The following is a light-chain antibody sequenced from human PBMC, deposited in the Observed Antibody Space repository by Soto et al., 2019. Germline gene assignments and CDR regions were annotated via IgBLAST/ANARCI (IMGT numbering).Light chain of an antibody. J-gene: IGLJ2*01. Sequence: QYALTQPASVSGSPGQSITISCTTTSSYIGAYNYVSWYQQHTGKAPKLIIYDVTSRPSGVSNRFSGSKSGNTASLTISGLQAEDEADYFCSSHTFGSIVVFGGGTKLTVL. CDR1: SSYIGAYNY. V-gene: IGLV2-14*03. CDR2: DVT. CDR3: SSHTFGSIVV.